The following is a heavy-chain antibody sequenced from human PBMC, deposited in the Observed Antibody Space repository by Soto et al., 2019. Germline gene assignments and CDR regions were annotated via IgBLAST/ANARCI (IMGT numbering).Heavy chain of an antibody. J-gene: IGHJ6*02. CDR1: GFTFSAYY. CDR2: ITSSSDYT. CDR3: VREYYYGMDV. V-gene: IGHV3-11*05. Sequence: QEQLVESGGGLVRPGGSLRLSCAASGFTFSAYYMTWMRQAPGKGLAWVSYITSSSDYTNYAGSVKGRFTISRDNAKNSLYLQMNSLRVEDTAVYYCVREYYYGMDVWGQGTTVTVSS.